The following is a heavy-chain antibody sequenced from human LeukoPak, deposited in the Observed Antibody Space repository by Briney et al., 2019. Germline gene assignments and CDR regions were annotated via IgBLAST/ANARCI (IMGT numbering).Heavy chain of an antibody. D-gene: IGHD3-22*01. CDR2: INPSGGST. V-gene: IGHV1-46*03. CDR1: GYTFTSYY. J-gene: IGHJ3*02. CDR3: AYYYDSSGYYSKHAFDI. Sequence: ASVKVSCKASGYTFTSYYMHWVRQAPGQGLEWMGIINPSGGSTSYAQKFQGRVTMTRDTSTSTVYMELSSLRSEDTAVYYCAYYYDSSGYYSKHAFDIWGQGTMVTVSS.